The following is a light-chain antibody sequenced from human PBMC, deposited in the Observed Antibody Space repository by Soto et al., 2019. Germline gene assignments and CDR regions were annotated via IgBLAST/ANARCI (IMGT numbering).Light chain of an antibody. CDR3: QQYNSYPCT. CDR2: DAS. V-gene: IGKV1-5*01. CDR1: QSISSW. J-gene: IGKJ1*01. Sequence: DIQMTQSPSTLSASVGDRVTITCRASQSISSWLAWYQQKPGKAPKLLIYDASSLESGVPSRFRGSRPGTDFTLTISSLQPDEFAPYSCQQYNSYPCTSGQRTKVETK.